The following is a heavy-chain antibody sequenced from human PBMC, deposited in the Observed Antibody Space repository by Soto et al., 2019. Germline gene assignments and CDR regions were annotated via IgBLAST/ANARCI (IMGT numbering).Heavy chain of an antibody. Sequence: PGGALIRSCACSGFTFRSYAMGWVRQTPGKGLEWVAVISYDGSNKYYADSVKGRFTISRDNSKNTLYLQMTSLRAEDTAVYYCAREHGRDGYNNNYSYYSGMDVWGQGTTVTVSS. J-gene: IGHJ6*02. D-gene: IGHD5-12*01. V-gene: IGHV3-30-3*01. CDR3: AREHGRDGYNNNYSYYSGMDV. CDR1: GFTFRSYA. CDR2: ISYDGSNK.